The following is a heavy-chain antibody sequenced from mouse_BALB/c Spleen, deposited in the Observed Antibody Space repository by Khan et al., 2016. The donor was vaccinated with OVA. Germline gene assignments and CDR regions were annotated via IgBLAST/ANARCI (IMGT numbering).Heavy chain of an antibody. D-gene: IGHD3-1*01. V-gene: IGHV1S136*01. CDR2: INHYNDYT. Sequence: EVQLQQSGPELVKPGASVKMSCKASGYTFSSYDIHWVRQKPGQGLEWIGYINHYNDYTKFNEKFKGKDTLTSDKSASTAYMELSSLTSEDSAVFYCVRGVLALQTWFAYCGQGTLVTVSA. CDR3: VRGVLALQTWFAY. J-gene: IGHJ3*01. CDR1: GYTFSSYD.